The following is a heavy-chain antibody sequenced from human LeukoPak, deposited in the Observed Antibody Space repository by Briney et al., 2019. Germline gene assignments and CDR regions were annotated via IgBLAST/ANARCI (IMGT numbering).Heavy chain of an antibody. J-gene: IGHJ4*02. Sequence: GGSLRLSCAASGFTFSSYGMSWVRQAPGKGLEWVAVISGSGGSTYYADSVKGQFTISRDNSKNTLYLQMNSLRAEDTAVYYCAKSVGYCSSTSCYYALDYWAREPWSPSPQ. V-gene: IGHV3-23*01. CDR2: ISGSGGST. D-gene: IGHD2-2*01. CDR1: GFTFSSYG. CDR3: AKSVGYCSSTSCYYALDY.